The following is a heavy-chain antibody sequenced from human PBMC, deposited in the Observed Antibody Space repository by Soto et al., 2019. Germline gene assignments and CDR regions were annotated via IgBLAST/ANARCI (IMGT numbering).Heavy chain of an antibody. CDR1: GGYISSYY. J-gene: IGHJ6*02. D-gene: IGHD2-21*02. V-gene: IGHV4-59*01. CDR2: VYYSGGA. Sequence: SETLSLTCTVSGGYISSYYWSWIRQPPGKGLEWIGNVYYSGGAKYNPSVKRRVSISVDTSKNQFSLNLSSVTAADTAVYYCTRDGDGRMTTNPYYYYGMDVWGPGITVTVSS. CDR3: TRDGDGRMTTNPYYYYGMDV.